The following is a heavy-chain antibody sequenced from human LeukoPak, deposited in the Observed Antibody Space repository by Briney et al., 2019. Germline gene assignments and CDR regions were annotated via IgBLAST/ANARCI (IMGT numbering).Heavy chain of an antibody. CDR2: INGVGTTI. D-gene: IGHD6-13*01. CDR1: GFTFINYW. V-gene: IGHV3-74*01. J-gene: IGHJ4*02. Sequence: GGSLRLSCAASGFTFINYWMHWVRQAPGKGLVWVSRINGVGTTISYADSVKGRFTISRDNAKNTLYLQMNSLRTEDTAVYYCAKEAAGADFDYWGQGTLVTVSP. CDR3: AKEAAGADFDY.